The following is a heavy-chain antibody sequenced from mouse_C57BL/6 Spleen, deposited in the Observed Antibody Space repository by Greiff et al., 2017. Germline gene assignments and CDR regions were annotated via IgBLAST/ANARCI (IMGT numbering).Heavy chain of an antibody. CDR1: GYTFTDYY. J-gene: IGHJ4*01. V-gene: IGHV1-26*01. CDR3: AIRGIYYDYDGDYYAMDY. CDR2: INPNNGGT. D-gene: IGHD2-4*01. Sequence: EVQLQQSGPELVKPGASVKISCKASGYTFTDYYMNWVKQSHGKSLEWIGDINPNNGGTSYNQKFKGKATLTVDKSSSTAYMELRSLTSEDSAVYYCAIRGIYYDYDGDYYAMDYWGQGTSVTVSS.